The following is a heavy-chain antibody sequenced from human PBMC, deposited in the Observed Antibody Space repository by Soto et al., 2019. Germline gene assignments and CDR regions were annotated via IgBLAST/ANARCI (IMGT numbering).Heavy chain of an antibody. J-gene: IGHJ1*01. D-gene: IGHD1-7*01. CDR3: ARESGENWTYEAH. Sequence: QVQQLESGPGLVKPWDTLSLTCTVAGAYISDFSWSWIRQPAGKGLEWIGRITVNGNTQYNPSFRSRVTMSMDTSRNQFSLNLQSATAADTALYYCARESGENWTYEAHWGQGTLVTVSS. CDR2: ITVNGNT. CDR1: GAYISDFS. V-gene: IGHV4-4*07.